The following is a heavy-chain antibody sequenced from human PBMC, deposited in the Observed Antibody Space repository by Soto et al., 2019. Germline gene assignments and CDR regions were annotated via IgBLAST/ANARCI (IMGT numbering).Heavy chain of an antibody. CDR2: VSYDVIDE. CDR3: AKDLREMATTTPDY. V-gene: IGHV3-30*18. Sequence: QVHLVESGGGVVQPGRSLRLSCAASGFTFTSFGIHWVRQAPGKGLEWVAVVSYDVIDENYADSVKGRFSISRDNSKNTVYLQMNSLRGEDTAVYYCAKDLREMATTTPDYWGQGTLVTVSS. CDR1: GFTFTSFG. J-gene: IGHJ4*02. D-gene: IGHD1-1*01.